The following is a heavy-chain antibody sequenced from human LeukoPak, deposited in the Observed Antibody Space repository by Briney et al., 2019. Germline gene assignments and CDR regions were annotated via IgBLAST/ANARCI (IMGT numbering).Heavy chain of an antibody. CDR3: ARGYSPTIPLYYYYGMDV. J-gene: IGHJ6*04. Sequence: GGSLRLSCAASGFTFSSYWMHWVRQAPGKGLVWVSRINSDGSSTSYADSVKGRFTISRDNTKNTLYLQMNSLRAEDTAVYYCARGYSPTIPLYYYYGMDVWGKGTTVTVSS. CDR1: GFTFSSYW. V-gene: IGHV3-74*01. D-gene: IGHD1-26*01. CDR2: INSDGSST.